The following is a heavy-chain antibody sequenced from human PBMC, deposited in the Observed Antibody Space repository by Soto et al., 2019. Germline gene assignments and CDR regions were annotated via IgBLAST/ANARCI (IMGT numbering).Heavy chain of an antibody. V-gene: IGHV3-23*01. CDR2: ISGSGGST. CDR3: AKDGLPYCSGGSCYYNRFDC. J-gene: IGHJ4*02. D-gene: IGHD2-15*01. Sequence: VQLLESGGGLVQPGGSLRLSCAASGFTFSSYAMSWVRQAPGKGLEWVSAISGSGGSTYYADSVKGRFTISRDNSKDTLYLQMNSLRAEDTAVYYCAKDGLPYCSGGSCYYNRFDCWGQGTLVTVSS. CDR1: GFTFSSYA.